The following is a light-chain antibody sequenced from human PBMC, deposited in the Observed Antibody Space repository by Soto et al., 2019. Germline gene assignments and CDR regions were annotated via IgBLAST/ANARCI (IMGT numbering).Light chain of an antibody. CDR1: SSDVGAYNY. Sequence: QSALTQPASVSGSPGQSITISCTGTSSDVGAYNYVSWYQQHPGKAPKLMIYDVSHRPSGVSNRFSGSKSGNTASLTISGLQAEDEADYYCSSYTSSSTLVFGGGTQLTVL. V-gene: IGLV2-14*01. J-gene: IGLJ2*01. CDR3: SSYTSSSTLV. CDR2: DVS.